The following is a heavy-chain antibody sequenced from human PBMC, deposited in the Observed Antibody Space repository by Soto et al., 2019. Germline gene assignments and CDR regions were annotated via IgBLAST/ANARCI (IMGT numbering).Heavy chain of an antibody. D-gene: IGHD4-4*01. V-gene: IGHV3-23*01. CDR1: GFTFSTYG. CDR3: AKSRDGYSFYFYYGMAV. J-gene: IGHJ6*02. Sequence: SLRLSCAASGFTFSTYGMSWVRQAPGKGLEWVSSITDSGGTYYADSVKGRFTISRDNSKHTLYLQMSSLTGDDTAVYHCAKSRDGYSFYFYYGMAVWGQGTTVIVSS. CDR2: ITDSGGT.